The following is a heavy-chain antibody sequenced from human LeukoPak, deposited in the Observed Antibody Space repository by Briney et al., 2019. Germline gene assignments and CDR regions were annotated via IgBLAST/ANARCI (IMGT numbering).Heavy chain of an antibody. D-gene: IGHD5-18*01. CDR2: INPNSGGT. CDR3: AGGTAMVTHFDY. Sequence: ASVKVSCKASGYTFTGYYMHWVRQAPGQGLEWMGWINPNSGGTNYAQKFRGRVTMTRDTSISTAYMELSRLRSDDTAVYYCAGGTAMVTHFDYWGQGTLVTVSS. CDR1: GYTFTGYY. V-gene: IGHV1-2*02. J-gene: IGHJ4*02.